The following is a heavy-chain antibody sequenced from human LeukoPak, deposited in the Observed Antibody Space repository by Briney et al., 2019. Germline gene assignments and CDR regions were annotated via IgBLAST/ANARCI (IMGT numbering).Heavy chain of an antibody. CDR3: ARGQLALYYYYGMDV. D-gene: IGHD6-13*01. Sequence: SETLSLTCTVSGGSISSSSYYWGWIRQPPGKGLEWIGSIYYSGSTYYNPSLKSRVTISVDTSKNQFSLKLSSVTAADTAVYYCARGQLALYYYYGMDVWGQGTTVTVSS. J-gene: IGHJ6*02. CDR2: IYYSGST. V-gene: IGHV4-39*07. CDR1: GGSISSSSYY.